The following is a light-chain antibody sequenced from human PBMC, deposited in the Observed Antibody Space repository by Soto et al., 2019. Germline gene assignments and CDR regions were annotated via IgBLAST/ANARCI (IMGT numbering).Light chain of an antibody. J-gene: IGKJ1*01. CDR1: QSVSSTY. CDR3: QQYRTSPPTWT. V-gene: IGKV3-20*01. Sequence: ELVLTQSTGTLSLSPGDRATLSCRASQSVSSTYLAWYQQRPGQAPRLLIYSSSSRASGIPDRFSGSGSGTDFTLTISRLEPEDFAVYYCQQYRTSPPTWTFGQGTKVEIK. CDR2: SSS.